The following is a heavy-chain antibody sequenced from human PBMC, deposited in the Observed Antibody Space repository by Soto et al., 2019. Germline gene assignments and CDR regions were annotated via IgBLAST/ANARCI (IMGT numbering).Heavy chain of an antibody. CDR2: ISVSGGST. Sequence: EVQLLESGGGLVQPGGSVRVSCAASGFTFSSYAMSWVRQAPGKGLAWVSGISVSGGSTYYADSVKGRFTISRDNSKNTLYLQMNSLRAEDTAVYYCASNTRYDPPDYWGQGTLVTVSS. J-gene: IGHJ4*02. CDR1: GFTFSSYA. CDR3: ASNTRYDPPDY. V-gene: IGHV3-23*01. D-gene: IGHD3-16*01.